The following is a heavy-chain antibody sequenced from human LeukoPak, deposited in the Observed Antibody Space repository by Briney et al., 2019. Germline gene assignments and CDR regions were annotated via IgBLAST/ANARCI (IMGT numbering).Heavy chain of an antibody. CDR1: GYTFTSYY. D-gene: IGHD2-15*01. J-gene: IGHJ4*02. CDR2: INPSGGST. CDR3: ARDKEGCNSFDY. V-gene: IGHV1-46*01. Sequence: ASVTVSCKASGYTFTSYYMHWVRQAPGQGLEWMGIINPSGGSTSYAQKFQGRVTMTRDMSTRTVYVELGNLRAEDTAVYYCARDKEGCNSFDYWGQGTLVTVSS.